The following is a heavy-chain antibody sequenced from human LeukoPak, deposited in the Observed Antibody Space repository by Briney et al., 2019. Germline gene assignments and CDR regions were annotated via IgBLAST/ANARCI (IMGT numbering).Heavy chain of an antibody. V-gene: IGHV3-48*01. CDR2: ISSSSSII. CDR1: GFTFSRYS. CDR3: ARDAEYSSSRFLDF. J-gene: IGHJ4*02. Sequence: PGGSLRLSCAASGFTFSRYSINWVRQAPGKGLEWVADISSSSSIINYADSVKGRFTISRDNAKKSLYLQMNSLRADDTAVYYCARDAEYSSSRFLDFWGQGTLVTVSS. D-gene: IGHD6-6*01.